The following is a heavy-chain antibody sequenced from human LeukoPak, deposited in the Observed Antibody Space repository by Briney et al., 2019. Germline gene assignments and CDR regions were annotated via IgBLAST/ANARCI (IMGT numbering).Heavy chain of an antibody. CDR3: AREPHYDFWNGYVLDP. D-gene: IGHD3-3*01. V-gene: IGHV4-34*01. Sequence: PSETLSLTCAVYGGTFSAYYWSWIRQPPGKGLEWIGEINHSGSTNYNPSLKSRVTISVDTSKNQLSLNQSSVTAAETAVYYCAREPHYDFWNGYVLDPWGQGTLVTVSS. J-gene: IGHJ5*02. CDR2: INHSGST. CDR1: GGTFSAYY.